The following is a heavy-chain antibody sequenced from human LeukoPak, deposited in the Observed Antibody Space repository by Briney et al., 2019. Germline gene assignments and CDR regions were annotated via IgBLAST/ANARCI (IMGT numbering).Heavy chain of an antibody. CDR1: GGSISSSSYY. Sequence: SETLSLTCTVSGGSISSSSYYWGWIRQPPGKGLEWIGSIYYSGSTYYNPSLKSRVTISVDTSKNQFSLKLSSVTAADTAVYYCAQTTVTKGAFGYWGQGTLVTVSS. CDR2: IYYSGST. V-gene: IGHV4-39*01. D-gene: IGHD4-17*01. J-gene: IGHJ4*02. CDR3: AQTTVTKGAFGY.